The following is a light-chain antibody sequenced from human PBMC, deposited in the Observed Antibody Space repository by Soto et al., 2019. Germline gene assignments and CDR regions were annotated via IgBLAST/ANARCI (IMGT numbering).Light chain of an antibody. J-gene: IGLJ2*01. CDR3: SSYAGSLVV. Sequence: QSVLTQPPSASGSPGQSVTISFTGTSSDVGGYNYVSWYQQHPGKAPKLMIYEVSKRPSGVPDRFSGSKSGNTASLTVSGIQAEDEADYYCSSYAGSLVVFGGGTKVTVL. CDR2: EVS. V-gene: IGLV2-8*01. CDR1: SSDVGGYNY.